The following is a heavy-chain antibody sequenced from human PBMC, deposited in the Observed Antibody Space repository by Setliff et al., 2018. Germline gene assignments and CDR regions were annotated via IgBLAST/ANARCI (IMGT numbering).Heavy chain of an antibody. CDR2: INPNSGNT. CDR1: EYTFTGYY. J-gene: IGHJ6*03. Sequence: ASVKVSCKASEYTFTGYYIHWVRQAPGQGLEWMGRINPNSGNTGYAQKFQGRVTMTRNTSISTAYMELSSLRSEDTAAYYCARTQGEQQLTHPYYYYYYMDVWGKGTTVTVSS. CDR3: ARTQGEQQLTHPYYYYYYMDV. V-gene: IGHV1-8*02. D-gene: IGHD6-13*01.